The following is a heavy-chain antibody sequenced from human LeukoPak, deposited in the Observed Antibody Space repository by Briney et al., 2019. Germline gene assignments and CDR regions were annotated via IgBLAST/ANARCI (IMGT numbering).Heavy chain of an antibody. V-gene: IGHV1-69*04. J-gene: IGHJ4*02. Sequence: GASVKVSCKASGGTFSSYAISWVRQAPGQGLEWMGRIIPILGIANYAQKFQGRVTITADKSTSTAYMGLSSLRSEDTAVYYCARERSYYDSSGYYCDYWGQGTLVTVSS. CDR1: GGTFSSYA. D-gene: IGHD3-22*01. CDR3: ARERSYYDSSGYYCDY. CDR2: IIPILGIA.